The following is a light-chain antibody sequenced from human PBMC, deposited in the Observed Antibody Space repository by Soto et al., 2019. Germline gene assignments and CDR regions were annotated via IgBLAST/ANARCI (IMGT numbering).Light chain of an antibody. CDR2: EVS. V-gene: IGLV2-14*01. CDR3: SSSTTSSTFV. CDR1: TSDVGVYNY. J-gene: IGLJ1*01. Sequence: QSVLTQPASVSGSPGQSITISCTGTTSDVGVYNYVSWYQQHPGKAPKLMIYEVSNRPSGVSNRFSGSKSGNTASLAISGLQAEDEADYYCSSSTTSSTFVFGTGTKVTVL.